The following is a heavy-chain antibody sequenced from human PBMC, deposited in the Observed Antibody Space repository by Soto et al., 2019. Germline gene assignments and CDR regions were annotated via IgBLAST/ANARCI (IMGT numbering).Heavy chain of an antibody. Sequence: ASVKVSCKASGNNFSRYYMHWLRQAPGQGLEWMGIINPSGSSASYAQKFQGRVTMPRDTSTSTVYMELSGLRVEDTAGYYCARAETGSFCCSAYWGQGTLVTVS. J-gene: IGHJ4*02. D-gene: IGHD1-26*01. V-gene: IGHV1-46*01. CDR1: GNNFSRYY. CDR2: INPSGSSA. CDR3: ARAETGSFCCSAY.